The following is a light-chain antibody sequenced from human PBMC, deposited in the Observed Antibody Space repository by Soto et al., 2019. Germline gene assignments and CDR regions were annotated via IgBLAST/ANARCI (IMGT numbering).Light chain of an antibody. CDR2: KND. V-gene: IGLV1-44*01. Sequence: QSVLTQPPSASGTPGQRVTNSCSGSSSNIGSNTVNWYQHLPGTAPKLLIYKNDQRPSGVPDRFSGSKSGTSASLAISGLQPEDEGNYFCATWDDTLAVFFGGGTKLTVL. J-gene: IGLJ2*01. CDR1: SSNIGSNT. CDR3: ATWDDTLAVF.